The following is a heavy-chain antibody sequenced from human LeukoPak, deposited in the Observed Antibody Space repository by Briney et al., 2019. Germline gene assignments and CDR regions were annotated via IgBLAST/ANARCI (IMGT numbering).Heavy chain of an antibody. CDR2: INPNSGDT. D-gene: IGHD1-26*01. Sequence: VASVKVSCKASGYTFTGYFMHWVRQAPGQGLEWVGWINPNSGDTNYAQKFQGRVTMTRDTSISTAYMELSRLRSDDTAVYYCAKGRGSYSNDYWGQGTLVTVSS. CDR1: GYTFTGYF. V-gene: IGHV1-2*02. CDR3: AKGRGSYSNDY. J-gene: IGHJ4*02.